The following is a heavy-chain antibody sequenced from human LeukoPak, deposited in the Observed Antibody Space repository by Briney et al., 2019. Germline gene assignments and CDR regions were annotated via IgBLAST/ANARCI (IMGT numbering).Heavy chain of an antibody. CDR2: ISGSGRNS. J-gene: IGHJ5*01. Sequence: GSLRLSCAASGFTFSNCAINWVRQAPGKGLEWVSLISGSGRNSYYADSVKGRFAISRDNSKNTMYLQMNSLRAEDTAVYYCAKDVHTSGWYGWFDSWGQGTLVTVSS. D-gene: IGHD6-19*01. V-gene: IGHV3-23*01. CDR3: AKDVHTSGWYGWFDS. CDR1: GFTFSNCA.